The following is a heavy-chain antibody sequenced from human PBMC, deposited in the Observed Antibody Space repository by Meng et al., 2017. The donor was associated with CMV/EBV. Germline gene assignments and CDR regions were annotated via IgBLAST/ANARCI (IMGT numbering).Heavy chain of an antibody. D-gene: IGHD6-13*01. Sequence: QIPFKRPGPTLVKHTHTLTLTCTVYVFSRSTSGVCVGWICKPPGKALGWLALIYWHDDHRYSPSLKSRLTITKDTSKTQEVLTMTNMDPVDTATYYCAFRGSIAAAGTDWFDPWGQGTLVTVSS. V-gene: IGHV2-5*01. CDR3: AFRGSIAAAGTDWFDP. CDR2: IYWHDDH. CDR1: VFSRSTSGVC. J-gene: IGHJ5*02.